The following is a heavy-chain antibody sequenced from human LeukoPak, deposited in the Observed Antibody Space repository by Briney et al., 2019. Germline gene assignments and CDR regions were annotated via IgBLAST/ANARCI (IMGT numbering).Heavy chain of an antibody. CDR1: GGSISSSSYY. J-gene: IGHJ6*03. V-gene: IGHV4-39*01. CDR3: ARQEGYTLTTTYYYYYMDA. Sequence: PSETLSLTCTVSGGSISSSSYYWGWIRQPPGKGLEWIGSIYYSGSTYYNPSLKSRVTISVDTSKNQFSLKLSSVTAADTAVYYCARQEGYTLTTTYYYYYMDAWGKGTTVTVSS. CDR2: IYYSGST. D-gene: IGHD4-11*01.